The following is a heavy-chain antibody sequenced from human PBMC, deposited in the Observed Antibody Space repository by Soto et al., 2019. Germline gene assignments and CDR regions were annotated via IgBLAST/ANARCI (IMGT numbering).Heavy chain of an antibody. CDR2: FDPEDGET. Sequence: EASVEVSCKVSGYTLTELSMHWVRQAPGKGLEWMGGFDPEDGETIYAQKFQGRVTMTEDTSTDTAYMELSSLRSEDTAVYYCATYNWNYSGFYYYYYMDVWGKGTTVTVSS. D-gene: IGHD1-7*01. CDR3: ATYNWNYSGFYYYYYMDV. J-gene: IGHJ6*03. CDR1: GYTLTELS. V-gene: IGHV1-24*01.